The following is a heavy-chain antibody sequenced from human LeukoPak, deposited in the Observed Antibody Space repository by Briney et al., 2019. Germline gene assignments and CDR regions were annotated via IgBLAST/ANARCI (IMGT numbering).Heavy chain of an antibody. Sequence: TGGSLRLSCAASGFTFSSYEMNWVRQAPGKGLEWVSYISSSGSTIYYADSVKGRFTISRDNAKNSLYLQMNSLRAEDTAVYYYARPGYSSGWTLDYWGQGTLVTVSS. J-gene: IGHJ4*02. CDR2: ISSSGSTI. CDR1: GFTFSSYE. D-gene: IGHD6-19*01. V-gene: IGHV3-48*03. CDR3: ARPGYSSGWTLDY.